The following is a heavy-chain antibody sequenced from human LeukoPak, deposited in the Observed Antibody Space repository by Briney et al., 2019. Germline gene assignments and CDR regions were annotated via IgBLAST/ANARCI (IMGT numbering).Heavy chain of an antibody. Sequence: SVKVSCKTSGYTFSNYAISWVRQAPGQGLEWMGGIIPIFGTANYAQKFQGRVTITTDESTSTAYMELSSLRSEDTAVYYCARGGGHYDFWSGYPYYFDYWGQGTLVTVSS. J-gene: IGHJ4*02. CDR2: IIPIFGTA. V-gene: IGHV1-69*05. CDR1: GYTFSNYA. CDR3: ARGGGHYDFWSGYPYYFDY. D-gene: IGHD3-3*01.